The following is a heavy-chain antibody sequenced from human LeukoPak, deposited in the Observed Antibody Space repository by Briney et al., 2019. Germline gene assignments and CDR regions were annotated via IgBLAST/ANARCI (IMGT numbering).Heavy chain of an antibody. Sequence: ASVKVSCKASGYTFTSYGISWVRQAPGQGLEWMGWVSAYNGNTSYAQKLQGRVTMTTDTSTSTAYMELRSLRSDDTAVYYCAGTDSSPYYYYMDVWGKGTTVTVSS. J-gene: IGHJ6*03. CDR2: VSAYNGNT. V-gene: IGHV1-18*01. D-gene: IGHD6-19*01. CDR1: GYTFTSYG. CDR3: AGTDSSPYYYYMDV.